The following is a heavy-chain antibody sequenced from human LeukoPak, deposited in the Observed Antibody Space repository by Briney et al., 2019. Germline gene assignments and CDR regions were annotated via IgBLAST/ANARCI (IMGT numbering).Heavy chain of an antibody. V-gene: IGHV1-2*02. Sequence: ASVKVSCKASGYTFTGYFMHWVRQAPGQGLEWMGWINPNSGDTNYAQKFQGRVTMTRDTSISTAYMELNRLRSDDTAVYYCARDLWRVRGLIRVYWGRGPLVIVSS. CDR2: INPNSGDT. CDR1: GYTFTGYF. J-gene: IGHJ4*02. CDR3: ARDLWRVRGLIRVY. D-gene: IGHD3-10*01.